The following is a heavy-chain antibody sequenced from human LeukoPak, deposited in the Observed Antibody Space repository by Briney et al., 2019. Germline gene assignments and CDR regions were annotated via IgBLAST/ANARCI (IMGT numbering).Heavy chain of an antibody. CDR3: ARQGCGTSCYAGNWFDP. J-gene: IGHJ5*02. CDR2: FDPEDGET. CDR1: GYTLTELS. Sequence: ASVKVSCKVSGYTLTELSMHWVRQAPGKGLEWMGGFDPEDGETIYAQKFQGRVTMTEDTSSDTAYMELSSLRSEDTAVYYCARQGCGTSCYAGNWFDPWGQGTLVTVSS. D-gene: IGHD2-2*01. V-gene: IGHV1-24*01.